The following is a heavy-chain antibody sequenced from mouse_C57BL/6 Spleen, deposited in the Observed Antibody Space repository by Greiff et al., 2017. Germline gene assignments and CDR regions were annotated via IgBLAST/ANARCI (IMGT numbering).Heavy chain of an antibody. J-gene: IGHJ1*03. CDR2: INPGSGGT. CDR3: ARSDDGYYFSYFGV. Sequence: QVQLQQSGAELVRPGTSVKVSCKASGYAFTNYLIEWVKQRPGQGLEWIGVINPGSGGTNYNEKFKGKATLTADKSSSTAYLQLSSLTSEDSAVYYFARSDDGYYFSYFGVWGTGTTVTVAS. V-gene: IGHV1-54*01. D-gene: IGHD2-3*01. CDR1: GYAFTNYL.